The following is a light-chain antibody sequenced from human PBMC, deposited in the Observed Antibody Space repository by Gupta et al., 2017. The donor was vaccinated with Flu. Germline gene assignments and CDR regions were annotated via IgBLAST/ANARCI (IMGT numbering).Light chain of an antibody. CDR3: KSYKIISTREV. J-gene: IGLJ1*01. CDR2: DVS. CDR1: SRDVGGYNN. V-gene: IGLV2-14*04. Sequence: GTSRDVGGYNNVTWYLQHPGTAPKLMMYDVSNRPSGVSDRFSGSKSGNTASLTISGLQAEDEADYYCKSYKIISTREVFGTGTKLTVL.